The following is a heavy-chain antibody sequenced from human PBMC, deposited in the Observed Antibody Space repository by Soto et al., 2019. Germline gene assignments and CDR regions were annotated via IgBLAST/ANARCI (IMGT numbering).Heavy chain of an antibody. V-gene: IGHV1-69*01. CDR1: GGTFSSYA. CDR3: ARGVQQGSRWATYANYYSYGMDV. J-gene: IGHJ6*02. D-gene: IGHD6-13*01. Sequence: QVQLVQSGADVKMPGSSVKVSCKASGGTFSSYAISWVRQAPGQGLEWMGGIIPIFGTADYAQKFQGRVTITADEYTSTVYMELSSLKSDDAAVFYCARGVQQGSRWATYANYYSYGMDVWGQGTTVTVSS. CDR2: IIPIFGTA.